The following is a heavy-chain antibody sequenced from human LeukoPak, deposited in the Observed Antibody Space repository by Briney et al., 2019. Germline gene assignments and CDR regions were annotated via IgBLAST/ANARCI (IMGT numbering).Heavy chain of an antibody. Sequence: PGGSLRLSCAASGFTFSSYWMSWVRQAPGKGLEWVANIKQDGSEKYYVDSVKGRFTISRDNAKNSLYLQMNSLRAEDTAVYYCARDRAVAGGKYYFDYWGQGTLVTVSS. V-gene: IGHV3-7*01. CDR3: ARDRAVAGGKYYFDY. J-gene: IGHJ4*02. CDR1: GFTFSSYW. CDR2: IKQDGSEK. D-gene: IGHD6-19*01.